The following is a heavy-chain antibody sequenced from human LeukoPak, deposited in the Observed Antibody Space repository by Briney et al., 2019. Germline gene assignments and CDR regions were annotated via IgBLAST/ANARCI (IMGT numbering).Heavy chain of an antibody. Sequence: GASVKVSCKASGYTFTSYDINWVRQATGQGLEWMGWMNPNSGDTGYAQKFQGRVTITRNTSISTAYMELSSLRSEDTAVYYCARRNIVVVPAGHYYYMDVWGKGTTVTVSS. D-gene: IGHD2-2*01. J-gene: IGHJ6*03. CDR3: ARRNIVVVPAGHYYYMDV. CDR1: GYTFTSYD. V-gene: IGHV1-8*03. CDR2: MNPNSGDT.